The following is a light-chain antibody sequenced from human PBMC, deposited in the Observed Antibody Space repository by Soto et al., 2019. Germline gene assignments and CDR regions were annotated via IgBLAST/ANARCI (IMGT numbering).Light chain of an antibody. CDR3: QQYVNSPVT. V-gene: IGKV3-20*01. CDR2: GAS. J-gene: IGKJ2*01. CDR1: QRVNSSY. Sequence: EIVLTQSPDTLYLSPGEGATLSCRASQRVNSSYLAWYQQKPGQAPRLLISGASDRATGVPARVSGSGSGKDFTLTISRLEPEDFAVYYCQQYVNSPVTFGQGTKLQIK.